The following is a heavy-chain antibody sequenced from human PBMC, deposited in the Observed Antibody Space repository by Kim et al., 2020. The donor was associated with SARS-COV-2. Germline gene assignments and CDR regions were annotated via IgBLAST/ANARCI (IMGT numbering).Heavy chain of an antibody. V-gene: IGHV3-53*01. CDR2: IYSGGST. J-gene: IGHJ6*02. D-gene: IGHD6-13*01. Sequence: GGSLRLSCAASGFTVSSNYMSWVRQAPGKGLEWVSVIYSGGSTYYADSVKGRFTISRDNSENTLYLQMNSLRAEDTAVYYCVAAAGKEGFYYYYYGMDVWGQGTTVTVSS. CDR3: VAAAGKEGFYYYYYGMDV. CDR1: GFTVSSNY.